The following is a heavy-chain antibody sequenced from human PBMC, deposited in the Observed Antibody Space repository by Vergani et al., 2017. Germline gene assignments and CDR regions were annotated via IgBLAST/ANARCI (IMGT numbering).Heavy chain of an antibody. J-gene: IGHJ4*02. CDR3: ARAGLWFGEFDFDY. CDR2: IYHSGST. Sequence: QLQLQESGSGLVKPSQTLSLTCAVSGGSISSGGYSWSWIRQPPGKGLEWIGYIYHSGSTYYNPSLKSRVTISVDRSKNQFSLKLSSVTAADTAVYYCARAGLWFGEFDFDYWGQGTLVTVSS. CDR1: GGSISSGGYS. V-gene: IGHV4-30-2*01. D-gene: IGHD3-10*01.